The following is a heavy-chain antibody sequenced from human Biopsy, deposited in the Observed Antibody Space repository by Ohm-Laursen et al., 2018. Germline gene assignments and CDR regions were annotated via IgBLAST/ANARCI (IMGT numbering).Heavy chain of an antibody. CDR2: IKRDGSQS. V-gene: IGHV3-7*01. D-gene: IGHD1-1*01. CDR3: TRDTPSNAGTTSYEALNV. J-gene: IGHJ3*01. CDR1: GFNFSTYS. Sequence: SLRLSCAASGFNFSTYSMTWVRQAPGKGLEWVANIKRDGSQSNHADSVKGRFTISRDNAKNSLYLQMNSLRAEDTAVYYCTRDTPSNAGTTSYEALNVWAQGTTVTVSS.